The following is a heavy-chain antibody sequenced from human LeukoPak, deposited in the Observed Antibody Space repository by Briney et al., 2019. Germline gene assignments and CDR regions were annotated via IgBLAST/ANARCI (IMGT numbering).Heavy chain of an antibody. V-gene: IGHV3-64D*06. J-gene: IGHJ6*04. CDR1: GFTFNRYA. CDR2: IGSNGDTT. D-gene: IGHD3-10*01. CDR3: VKSITMVRGVIFGYYGMDV. Sequence: GGSLRLSCSASGFTFNRYAMHWVRQAPGKGLEYVSGIGSNGDTTYYADSVKGRFTMSGDNSKNTLFLQMSSLRAEDTAVYYCVKSITMVRGVIFGYYGMDVWGKGTTVTVSS.